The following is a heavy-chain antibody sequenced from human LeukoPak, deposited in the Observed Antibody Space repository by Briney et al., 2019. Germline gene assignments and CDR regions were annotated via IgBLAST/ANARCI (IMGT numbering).Heavy chain of an antibody. CDR2: IKQGGSEK. CDR3: ARDAYSVTNRETDDY. V-gene: IGHV3-7*01. D-gene: IGHD4-11*01. Sequence: GGSLRLSCAASGFTFSSYWMSWVRQAPGKGLEWVGNIKQGGSEKNYVDSVKGRFTISRDNAKNSLYLQMNSLRAEDTAVYYCARDAYSVTNRETDDYWGQGTLVTVSS. J-gene: IGHJ4*02. CDR1: GFTFSSYW.